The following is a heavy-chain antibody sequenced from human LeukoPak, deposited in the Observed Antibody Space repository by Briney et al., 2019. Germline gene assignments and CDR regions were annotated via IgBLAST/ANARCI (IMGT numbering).Heavy chain of an antibody. CDR1: GGSFSGYY. CDR3: ARSDFWSGYPFTH. J-gene: IGHJ1*01. D-gene: IGHD3-3*01. CDR2: INHSGST. Sequence: SETLSLTCAVYGGSFSGYYWSWIRQPPGKGLEWIGEINHSGSTNYNPPLKSQVTISVDTSKNQFSLKLSSVTAADTAVYYCARSDFWSGYPFTHWGQGTLVTVSS. V-gene: IGHV4-34*01.